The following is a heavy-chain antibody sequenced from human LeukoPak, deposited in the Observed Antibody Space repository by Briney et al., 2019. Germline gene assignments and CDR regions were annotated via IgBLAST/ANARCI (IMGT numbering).Heavy chain of an antibody. V-gene: IGHV3-23*01. J-gene: IGHJ4*02. D-gene: IGHD3-22*01. CDR1: GFTFSSYA. CDR2: IGGSGGST. CDR3: AKDHYYDGSNYYYGRPNSFDY. Sequence: GGSLRLSCAASGFTFSSYAMSWVRQAPGKGLEWVSAIGGSGGSTYYADSVKGRFTISRDNPKKTLYLQMDSLRAEDTAVYYCAKDHYYDGSNYYYGRPNSFDYWGQGTLVTVSS.